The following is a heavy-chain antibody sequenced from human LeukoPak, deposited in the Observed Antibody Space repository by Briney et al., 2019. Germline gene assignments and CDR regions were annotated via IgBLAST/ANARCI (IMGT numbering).Heavy chain of an antibody. J-gene: IGHJ6*03. Sequence: PGGSLRLSCAASGFTVGSNYMSWVRQAPGKGLEWVSVIYSGGSTYYADSVKGRFTISRDNSKSTLYLQMNNLRAEDTAVYYCASGSGSYRTPYYYMDVWGKGTTVTVSS. D-gene: IGHD3-10*01. CDR2: IYSGGST. V-gene: IGHV3-53*01. CDR3: ASGSGSYRTPYYYMDV. CDR1: GFTVGSNY.